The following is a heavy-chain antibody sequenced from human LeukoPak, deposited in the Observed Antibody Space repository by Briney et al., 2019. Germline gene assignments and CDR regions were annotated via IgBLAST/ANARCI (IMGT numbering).Heavy chain of an antibody. CDR3: AREGRLAAAGNLDY. J-gene: IGHJ4*02. D-gene: IGHD6-13*01. CDR2: ISSSSSYI. V-gene: IGHV3-21*01. CDR1: GFTFSSYS. Sequence: PGGSLRLSCAASGFTFSSYSMNWVRQAPGKGLEWVSSISSSSSYIYYADSVKGRFTISRDNAKNSLYLQMNSLRAEDTAVYYCAREGRLAAAGNLDYWGQGTLVTVSS.